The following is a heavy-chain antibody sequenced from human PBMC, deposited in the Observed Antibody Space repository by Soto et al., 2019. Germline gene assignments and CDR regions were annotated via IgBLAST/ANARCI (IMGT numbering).Heavy chain of an antibody. D-gene: IGHD2-21*01. CDR1: GYTFMNYH. CDR3: ARAACALL. Sequence: GASVKVSCKASGYTFMNYHMHWVRQAPGRGLEWLGKINPIGGTTTYAQKFQGRVTMTRDTSTSTVYMELSSLRSEDTAVYYCARAACALLWGPGTQVTVSS. V-gene: IGHV1-46*01. CDR2: INPIGGTT. J-gene: IGHJ4*02.